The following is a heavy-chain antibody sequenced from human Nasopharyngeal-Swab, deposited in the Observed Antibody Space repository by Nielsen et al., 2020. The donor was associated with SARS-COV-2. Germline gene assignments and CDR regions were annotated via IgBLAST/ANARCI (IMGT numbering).Heavy chain of an antibody. CDR2: IYHSGST. D-gene: IGHD6-13*01. V-gene: IGHV4-4*02. Sequence: LETLSLTCAVSGGSISSSNWWSLVRQPPGKGLEWIGEIYHSGSTNYNPSLKSRVTISVDKSKNQFSLKLSSVTAADTAVYYCARGIAAAGTRFHYYYYYYMDVWGKGTTVTVSS. CDR1: GGSISSSNW. CDR3: ARGIAAAGTRFHYYYYYYMDV. J-gene: IGHJ6*03.